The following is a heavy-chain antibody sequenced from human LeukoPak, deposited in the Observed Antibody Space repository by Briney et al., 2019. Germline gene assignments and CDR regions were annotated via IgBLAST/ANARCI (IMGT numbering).Heavy chain of an antibody. V-gene: IGHV4-39*01. J-gene: IGHJ4*02. D-gene: IGHD6-13*01. CDR3: ARYLGSSWYYYFDY. Sequence: SETLSLTCTVSGGSISSSSYYWGWIRQPPGKGLEWIGSIYYSGSTYYNPSLKSRVTISVDTSKNQFSPKLSSVTAADTAVYYCARYLGSSWYYYFDYWGQGTLVTVSS. CDR1: GGSISSSSYY. CDR2: IYYSGST.